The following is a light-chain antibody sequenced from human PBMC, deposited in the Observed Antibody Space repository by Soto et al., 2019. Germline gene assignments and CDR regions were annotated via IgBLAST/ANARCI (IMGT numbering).Light chain of an antibody. J-gene: IGKJ4*01. V-gene: IGKV3-11*01. Sequence: EIALTQSPATLALSPGERATLSCRASQSVRSYLAWYQQKPGQAPRLLIYDTSNRATGIPARFSGSGSGTDFSLTINSLEPEDFAVYYCQQRSTWPLSFGGGTRVEI. CDR2: DTS. CDR1: QSVRSY. CDR3: QQRSTWPLS.